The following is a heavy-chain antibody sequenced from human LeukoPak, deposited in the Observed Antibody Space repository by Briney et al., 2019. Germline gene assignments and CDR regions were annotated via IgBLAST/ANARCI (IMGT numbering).Heavy chain of an antibody. D-gene: IGHD3-16*01. Sequence: ASVKVSCEASGYTFTGYYMHWVRQAPGQGLEWMGIINPSGGSTSYAQKFQGRVTMTRDMSTSTVYMELSSLRSEDTAVYYCARDKGGYNWFDPWGQGTLVTVSS. CDR1: GYTFTGYY. V-gene: IGHV1-46*01. CDR2: INPSGGST. J-gene: IGHJ5*02. CDR3: ARDKGGYNWFDP.